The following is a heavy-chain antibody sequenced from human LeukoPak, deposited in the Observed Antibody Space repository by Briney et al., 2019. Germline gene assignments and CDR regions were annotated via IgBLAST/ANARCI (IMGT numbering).Heavy chain of an antibody. CDR3: ARDGEVATIDDYYYYMDV. Sequence: ASVKVSCRASGYTFTGYYIHWVRQAPGQGLEWMGWISAYNGNTNYAQKLQGRVTMTTDTSTSTAYMELRSLRSDDTAVYYCARDGEVATIDDYYYYMDVWGKGTTVTISS. CDR2: ISAYNGNT. J-gene: IGHJ6*03. D-gene: IGHD5-12*01. V-gene: IGHV1-18*04. CDR1: GYTFTGYY.